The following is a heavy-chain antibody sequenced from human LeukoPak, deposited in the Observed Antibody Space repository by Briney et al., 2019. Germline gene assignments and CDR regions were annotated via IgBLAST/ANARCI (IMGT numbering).Heavy chain of an antibody. CDR3: ARDREYYYDSSGYYPLVYYYYGMDV. D-gene: IGHD3-22*01. CDR2: ISGSGGST. Sequence: PGGSLRLSCAASGFTFSSYAMSWVRQAPGKGLEWVSAISGSGGSTYYADSVKGRFTISRDNSKNTLYLQMNSLRAEDTAVYYCARDREYYYDSSGYYPLVYYYYGMDVWGQGTTVTVSS. CDR1: GFTFSSYA. J-gene: IGHJ6*02. V-gene: IGHV3-23*01.